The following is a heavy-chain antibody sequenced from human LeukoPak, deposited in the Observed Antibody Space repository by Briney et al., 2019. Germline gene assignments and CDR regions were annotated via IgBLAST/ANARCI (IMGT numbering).Heavy chain of an antibody. D-gene: IGHD1-14*01. J-gene: IGHJ4*02. V-gene: IGHV3-7*04. CDR3: ARGTDYSDY. CDR2: IKQDGSGK. Sequence: PGGSLRLSCAASGFTFSSYWMSWVRQAPGKGLEWVANIKQDGSGKYYVDSVKGRFTISRDNAENSLYLQMNTLRAEDTAVYYCARGTDYSDYWGQGTLVTVSS. CDR1: GFTFSSYW.